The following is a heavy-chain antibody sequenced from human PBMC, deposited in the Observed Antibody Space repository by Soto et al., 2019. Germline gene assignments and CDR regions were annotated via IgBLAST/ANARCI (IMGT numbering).Heavy chain of an antibody. V-gene: IGHV1-18*01. CDR3: VRDLPSAAPFFDF. CDR2: ISTSNGHT. Sequence: QVQLIQSGAEVKRPGASLKVSCRASGYAFNTYGVSWVRQAPGQGLEWVGWISTSNGHTNFAQNFQGRVTLTTDTSTSTAYLELRSLTSDDTAVYYCVRDLPSAAPFFDFWGQGTLVTVSS. J-gene: IGHJ4*02. CDR1: GYAFNTYG. D-gene: IGHD6-25*01.